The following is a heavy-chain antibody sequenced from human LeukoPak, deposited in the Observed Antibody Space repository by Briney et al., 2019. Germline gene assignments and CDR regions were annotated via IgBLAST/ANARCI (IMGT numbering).Heavy chain of an antibody. V-gene: IGHV4-38-2*02. CDR1: GYSISSGYY. D-gene: IGHD2-21*02. CDR2: IYHSGST. Sequence: PSETLSLTCTVSGYSISSGYYWGWIRQPPGKGLEWIGSIYHSGSTYYNPSLKSRVTISVDTSKNQFSLKLNSVTAADTAVYYCARAPPPYCGGDCYFGYWGQGTLVTVSS. CDR3: ARAPPPYCGGDCYFGY. J-gene: IGHJ4*02.